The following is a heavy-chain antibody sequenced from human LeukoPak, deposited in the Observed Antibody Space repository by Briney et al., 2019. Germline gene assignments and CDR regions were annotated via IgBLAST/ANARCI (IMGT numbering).Heavy chain of an antibody. V-gene: IGHV3-21*05. CDR1: GFTFSSYS. CDR3: ARQAGVT. J-gene: IGHJ5*02. Sequence: KTGGSLRLSCEASGFTFSSYSMSWLRRTPGKGLEWLSYISISSTYLHYADSVKGRFTISRDNAKKSLFLQMNSLRAEDTAVYYCARQAGVTWGQGTLVTVSS. CDR2: ISISSTYL. D-gene: IGHD6-19*01.